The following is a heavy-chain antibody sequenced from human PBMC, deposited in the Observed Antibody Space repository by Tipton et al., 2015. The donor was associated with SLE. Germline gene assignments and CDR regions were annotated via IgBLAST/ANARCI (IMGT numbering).Heavy chain of an antibody. J-gene: IGHJ4*02. CDR1: NYSINSDYC. D-gene: IGHD3-16*01. Sequence: TLSLTCSVSNYSINSDYCWGWIRQPPGKGLEWIGCVYHGADTYYNPSLQSRISISVDTSKNQFSLRLSSVTAADTAVYYCATQGYYDSSFDYWGQGTLVTVSS. CDR3: ATQGYYDSSFDY. V-gene: IGHV4-38-2*01. CDR2: VYHGADT.